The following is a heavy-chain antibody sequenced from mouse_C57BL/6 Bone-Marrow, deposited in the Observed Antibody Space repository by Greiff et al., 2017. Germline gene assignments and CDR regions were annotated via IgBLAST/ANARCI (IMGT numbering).Heavy chain of an antibody. D-gene: IGHD1-1*01. CDR1: GFNIKDDY. CDR3: TTGTVVADWYFDV. CDR2: IDPENGDT. Sequence: EVQLQQSGAELVRPGASVKLSCTASGFNIKDDYMHWVKQRPEQGLEWIGWIDPENGDTEYASKFPGQATITADTSSNTAYLQLSSLTSEDTAVYYCTTGTVVADWYFDVWGTGTTVTVSS. V-gene: IGHV14-4*01. J-gene: IGHJ1*03.